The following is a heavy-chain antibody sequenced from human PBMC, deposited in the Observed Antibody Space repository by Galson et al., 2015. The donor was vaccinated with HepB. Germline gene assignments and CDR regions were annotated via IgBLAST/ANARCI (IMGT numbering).Heavy chain of an antibody. Sequence: SLRLSCAASGFTFSSYDMHWVRQATGKGLEWVSAIGTAGDTYYPGSVKGRFTISRENAKNSLYLQMNSLRAGDTAVYYCARALRAAQDGDPLYYYYGMDVWGQGTTVTVSS. V-gene: IGHV3-13*01. CDR1: GFTFSSYD. D-gene: IGHD4-17*01. J-gene: IGHJ6*02. CDR2: IGTAGDT. CDR3: ARALRAAQDGDPLYYYYGMDV.